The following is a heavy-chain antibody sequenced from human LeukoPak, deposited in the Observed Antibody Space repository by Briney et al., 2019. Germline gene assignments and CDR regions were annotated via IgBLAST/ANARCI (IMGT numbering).Heavy chain of an antibody. CDR1: GYTFTSYD. CDR3: AREHWAGDAFDI. CDR2: MNPNSGNT. Sequence: ASVKVSCKASGYTFTSYDINWVRQATGQGLEWMGWMNPNSGNTGYAQKFQGRVTITRDTSASTAYMELSSLRSEDTAVYYCAREHWAGDAFDIWGQGTMVTVSS. J-gene: IGHJ3*02. D-gene: IGHD6-19*01. V-gene: IGHV1-8*03.